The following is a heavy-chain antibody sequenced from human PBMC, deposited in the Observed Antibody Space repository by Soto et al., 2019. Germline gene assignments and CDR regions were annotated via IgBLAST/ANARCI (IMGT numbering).Heavy chain of an antibody. CDR3: ARDYPDYGSGSPAANRCYYYGIDV. J-gene: IGHJ6*04. V-gene: IGHV1-46*01. CDR2: INPSGGST. CDR1: GYTFTSYY. Sequence: ASVKVSCKASGYTFTSYYMHWVRQAPGQGLEWMGIINPSGGSTSYAQKFQGRVTMTRDTSTSTVYMELSSLRSEDTAVYYCARDYPDYGSGSPAANRCYYYGIDVWDKGPTLTASS. D-gene: IGHD3-10*01.